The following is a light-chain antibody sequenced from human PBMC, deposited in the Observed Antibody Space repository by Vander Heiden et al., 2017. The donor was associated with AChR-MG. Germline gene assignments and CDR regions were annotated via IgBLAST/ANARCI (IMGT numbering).Light chain of an antibody. CDR3: AAWDDSLTGVV. J-gene: IGLJ2*01. V-gene: IGLV1-47*02. CDR2: SNT. CDR1: SANIGNNY. Sequence: QSVLTQPPSASGTPGQISTISCSGSSANIGNNYVYWDQQHPGTAPQRLIYSNTQRPSGVPDRFSGSKSGTSASLAISGRQSEDEADYYCAAWDDSLTGVVLGGGTKLSVL.